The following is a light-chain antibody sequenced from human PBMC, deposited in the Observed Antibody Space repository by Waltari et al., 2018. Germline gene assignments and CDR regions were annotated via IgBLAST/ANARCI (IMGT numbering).Light chain of an antibody. V-gene: IGKV3-20*01. CDR2: GAS. Sequence: EIVLTQSPGTLSLSPGERATLSCRASQSVSSVSVAWYQQKSGQTPRLLIYGASTRASGIPDRFSGSGSGTDFTLTISSLEPEDFAVYHCQQYGTSPTFGGETRVEIK. CDR1: QSVSSVS. J-gene: IGKJ4*01. CDR3: QQYGTSPT.